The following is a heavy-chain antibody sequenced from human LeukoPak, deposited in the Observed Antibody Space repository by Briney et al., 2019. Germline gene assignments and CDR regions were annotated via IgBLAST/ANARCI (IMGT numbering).Heavy chain of an antibody. Sequence: GGSLRLSCAASGFTLSNYAMSWVRQAPGKGLDWVSCISGSGGSTYSADSVKGRLTLSGDNSERTLFRQMNCLRPEYTAVYYCAKEPPTLVYYYMDVWGKGTTVTASS. V-gene: IGHV3-23*01. CDR1: GFTLSNYA. D-gene: IGHD2-8*02. CDR2: ISGSGGST. J-gene: IGHJ6*03. CDR3: AKEPPTLVYYYMDV.